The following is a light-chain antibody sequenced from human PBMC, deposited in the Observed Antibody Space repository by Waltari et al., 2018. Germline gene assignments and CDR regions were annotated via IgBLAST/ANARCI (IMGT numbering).Light chain of an antibody. Sequence: SALNQPPYASGSPGQSVTTSCIGPSGDGGTYNNVSWYQQHPGKAPKLIIYEVTKRPSGVPDRFSASKSANTASLTVSGLQTEDEADYYCSSYTSSSTVVFGGGTKLTVL. V-gene: IGLV2-8*01. CDR1: SGDGGTYNN. J-gene: IGLJ2*01. CDR3: SSYTSSSTVV. CDR2: EVT.